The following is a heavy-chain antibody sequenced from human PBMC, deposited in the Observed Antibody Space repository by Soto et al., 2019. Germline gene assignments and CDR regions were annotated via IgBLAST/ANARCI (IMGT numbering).Heavy chain of an antibody. J-gene: IGHJ4*02. Sequence: SETLSLTCSVSGGSISGSYWSWIRQSPGKGLEWLGYVYYTGSTNCSPSLRSRVSISVDTSKNEFSLRLSSVTAADTAVYFCARSVAVPGAHIDYWGQGTQVTVYS. D-gene: IGHD6-19*01. CDR1: GGSISGSY. V-gene: IGHV4-59*01. CDR3: ARSVAVPGAHIDY. CDR2: VYYTGST.